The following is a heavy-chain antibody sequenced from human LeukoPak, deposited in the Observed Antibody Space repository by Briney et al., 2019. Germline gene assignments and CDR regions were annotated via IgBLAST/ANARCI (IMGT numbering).Heavy chain of an antibody. Sequence: ASVKDSCKASGYTSTSYGISWVRQAPGQGLEWMGWISAYNGNTNYAQKLQGRVTMTTDTYTSTAYMELRSLRSDDTAVYYGARDLLLWFGESRRFDPWGQGTLVTVSS. J-gene: IGHJ5*02. CDR2: ISAYNGNT. V-gene: IGHV1-18*01. CDR3: ARDLLLWFGESRRFDP. D-gene: IGHD3-10*01. CDR1: GYTSTSYG.